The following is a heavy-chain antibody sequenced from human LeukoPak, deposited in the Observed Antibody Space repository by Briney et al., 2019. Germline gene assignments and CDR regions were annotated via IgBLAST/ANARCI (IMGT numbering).Heavy chain of an antibody. D-gene: IGHD6-6*01. CDR3: ARARVSVSSSSDY. CDR1: GYTFTGLY. J-gene: IGHJ4*02. CDR2: INPNSGDT. V-gene: IGHV1-2*06. Sequence: GASVKVSCKASGYTFTGLYIHWVRQAPGQGLEWMGRINPNSGDTNYAQKFQGRVTVTRDTSISTAYMELTRLTYDDTAVYYCARARVSVSSSSDYWGQGTLVTVSS.